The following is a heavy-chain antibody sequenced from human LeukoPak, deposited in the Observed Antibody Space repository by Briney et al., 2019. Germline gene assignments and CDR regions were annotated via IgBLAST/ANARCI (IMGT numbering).Heavy chain of an antibody. Sequence: PGGSLRLSCAASGFSFDDYAMHWVRQGPGKGLEWVSLVSGDGGTTYYADSVRGRFTISRDNSKDFLYLQMNSLTTDDTAFYYCAKDGDYGDCFADYWGQGTLVTVFS. CDR2: VSGDGGTT. D-gene: IGHD4-17*01. V-gene: IGHV3-43*02. J-gene: IGHJ4*02. CDR3: AKDGDYGDCFADY. CDR1: GFSFDDYA.